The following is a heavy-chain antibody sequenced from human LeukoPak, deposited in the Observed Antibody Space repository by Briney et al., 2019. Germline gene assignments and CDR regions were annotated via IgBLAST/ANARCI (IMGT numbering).Heavy chain of an antibody. CDR3: ARRGNYYYYMDV. CDR2: IIPIFGTA. Sequence: SVKVSCKASGGTFSSYAISWVRQAPGQGLEWMGGIIPIFGTANYAQKFQGRVTITADKSTSTAYMELSSLRSEDTAVYYCARRGNYYYYMDVWGKGTPVTVSS. V-gene: IGHV1-69*06. CDR1: GGTFSSYA. D-gene: IGHD3-16*01. J-gene: IGHJ6*03.